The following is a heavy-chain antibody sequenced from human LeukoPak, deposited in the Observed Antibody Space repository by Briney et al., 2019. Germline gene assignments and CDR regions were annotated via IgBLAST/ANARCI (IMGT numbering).Heavy chain of an antibody. J-gene: IGHJ5*02. Sequence: ASVKVSCKASGYTFTSHYIHWVRQAPGQGLEWMGIINPSGGSTSCAQMFQGRVTMTRDTSTSTVYMELSSLRSEDTAVYYCARDRGGNTYWFDPWGQGTLVTVSS. V-gene: IGHV1-46*01. CDR2: INPSGGST. CDR3: ARDRGGNTYWFDP. CDR1: GYTFTSHY. D-gene: IGHD4-23*01.